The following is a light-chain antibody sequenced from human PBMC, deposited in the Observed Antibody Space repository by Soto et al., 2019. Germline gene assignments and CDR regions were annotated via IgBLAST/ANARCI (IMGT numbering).Light chain of an antibody. Sequence: EIVLTQSPGTLSLSPGERATLSCRASQSASSSYLAWYQQKPGQAPRLLIYGASSRATGIPDRFSGSGSGTDFTLTISRLEPEDFAVYYWQQYSSSPGTFGQGTKVDIK. CDR1: QSASSSY. CDR2: GAS. J-gene: IGKJ1*01. V-gene: IGKV3-20*01. CDR3: QQYSSSPGT.